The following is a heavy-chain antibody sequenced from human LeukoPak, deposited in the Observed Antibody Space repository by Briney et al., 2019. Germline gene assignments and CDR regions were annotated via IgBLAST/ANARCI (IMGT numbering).Heavy chain of an antibody. CDR3: TRHYRYSSSPGALRY. D-gene: IGHD6-13*01. CDR1: GYSISSGYY. J-gene: IGHJ4*02. Sequence: SETLSLTCAVSGYSISSGYYCGWIRQPPGKGLEWIGSIYHSGSTYYNPSLKSRVTISVDTSKNQFSLKLSSVTAADTAVYYCTRHYRYSSSPGALRYWGEGTPVTVSS. CDR2: IYHSGST. V-gene: IGHV4-38-2*01.